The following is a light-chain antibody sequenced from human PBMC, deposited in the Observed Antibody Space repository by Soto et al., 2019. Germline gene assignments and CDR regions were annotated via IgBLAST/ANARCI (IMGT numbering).Light chain of an antibody. CDR2: DAS. J-gene: IGKJ4*01. CDR3: LHRYNWPLT. Sequence: EIVLTQSPATLSLSPGERATLSCRASQSVSSYLAWYQHKPGQAPRLLIYDASNRATGIPARFSGSGSGTDFTLTISRLEPADFAVYYSLHRYNWPLTFGGGTKVEIK. CDR1: QSVSSY. V-gene: IGKV3-11*01.